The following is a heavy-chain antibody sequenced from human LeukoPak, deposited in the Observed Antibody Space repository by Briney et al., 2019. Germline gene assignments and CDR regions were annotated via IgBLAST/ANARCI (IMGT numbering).Heavy chain of an antibody. D-gene: IGHD3-9*01. CDR3: AKDLVADFLYYDILTGYYYRYTPSDY. V-gene: IGHV3-30*02. Sequence: PGGSLRLSCAASGFTFSSYGMHWVRQAPGKGLEWVAFIRYDGSNKYYADSVKGRFTISRDNSKNTLYLQMNSLRAEDTAVYYCAKDLVADFLYYDILTGYYYRYTPSDYWGQGTLVTVSS. CDR2: IRYDGSNK. J-gene: IGHJ4*02. CDR1: GFTFSSYG.